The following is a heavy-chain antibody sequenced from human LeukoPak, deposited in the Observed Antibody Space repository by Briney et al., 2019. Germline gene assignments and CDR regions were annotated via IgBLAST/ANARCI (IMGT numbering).Heavy chain of an antibody. CDR3: ARAGRYFDWLSFFDY. D-gene: IGHD3-9*01. V-gene: IGHV3-7*03. CDR1: GFTFSSYW. CDR2: IKQDGSEK. J-gene: IGHJ4*02. Sequence: PGGSLRLSCAAPGFTFSSYWMSWVRQAPGKGLEWVANIKQDGSEKYYVDSVKGRFTISRDNAKNSLYLQMNSLRAEDTAVYCCARAGRYFDWLSFFDYWGQGTLVTVSS.